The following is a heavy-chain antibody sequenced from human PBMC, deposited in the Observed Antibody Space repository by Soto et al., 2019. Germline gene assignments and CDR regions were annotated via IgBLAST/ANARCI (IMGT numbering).Heavy chain of an antibody. CDR2: IYYSGST. D-gene: IGHD2-15*01. Sequence: SETLSLTCSVSGGSINSGDYYWSWIRQSPGKGLEWIGYIYYSGSTYYNPSLKSRSTISIDTSKNQFFLDVDSVTAADTAVYFCARGRYCLTGRCFPNWFDSWGQGTLVTVSS. V-gene: IGHV4-30-4*01. J-gene: IGHJ5*01. CDR1: GGSINSGDYY. CDR3: ARGRYCLTGRCFPNWFDS.